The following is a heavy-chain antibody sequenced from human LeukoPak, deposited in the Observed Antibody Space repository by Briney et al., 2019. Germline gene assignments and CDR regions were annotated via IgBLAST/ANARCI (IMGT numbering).Heavy chain of an antibody. D-gene: IGHD5-18*01. CDR2: IRSSGSTI. V-gene: IGHV3-48*03. Sequence: PGGSLRLSCAAAGFTFSSYGISWVRQAPGKGLEWGSYIRSSGSTIYYAGSVKGQFTISRDKAKISLYLQMNSLRAEDTAVYYSARESEYSYGDQYDYYGMDVWGQGTTVTVSS. J-gene: IGHJ6*02. CDR3: ARESEYSYGDQYDYYGMDV. CDR1: GFTFSSYG.